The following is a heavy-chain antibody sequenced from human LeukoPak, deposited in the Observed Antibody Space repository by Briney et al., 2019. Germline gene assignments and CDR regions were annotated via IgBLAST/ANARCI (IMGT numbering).Heavy chain of an antibody. V-gene: IGHV3-23*01. CDR1: GFTFSSYG. CDR3: TRPRDPPTSNGDYSDTLDI. CDR2: ISGSGGST. J-gene: IGHJ3*02. Sequence: GGSLRLSCAASGFTFSSYGMSWVRQAPGKGLEWVSAISGSGGSTYYADSVKGRFTISRDNSKNTLYLQMNSLKTEDTALYYCTRPRDPPTSNGDYSDTLDIWGQGSMVTVSS. D-gene: IGHD4-17*01.